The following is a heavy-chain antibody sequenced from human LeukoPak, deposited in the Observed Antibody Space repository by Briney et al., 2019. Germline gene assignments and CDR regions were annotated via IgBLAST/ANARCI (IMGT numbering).Heavy chain of an antibody. CDR3: ARGDYRSSHDAFDI. J-gene: IGHJ3*02. V-gene: IGHV1-18*01. Sequence: ASVKVSCKASGYTFNNYGISWVRQAPGQGLEWMGWISGYTGNKDYAQKVQDRVTMTTDTSTSTAYLELRSLISDDTAVYYCARGDYRSSHDAFDIWGQGTMVTVSS. CDR1: GYTFNNYG. D-gene: IGHD6-13*01. CDR2: ISGYTGNK.